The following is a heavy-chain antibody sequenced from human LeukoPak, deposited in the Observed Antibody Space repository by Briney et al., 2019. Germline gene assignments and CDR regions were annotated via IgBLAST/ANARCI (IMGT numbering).Heavy chain of an antibody. J-gene: IGHJ4*02. Sequence: PGGSLRLSCSASGFTSSSYTMNWIRQAPGKGQEWVSSISPSSSMMHYADSVRGRFTISRDNAKNSLYLQMNSLRDEDTAVYYCASRRGFDDWGQGTLVTVSS. V-gene: IGHV3-48*02. CDR2: ISPSSSMM. CDR3: ASRRGFDD. CDR1: GFTSSSYT. D-gene: IGHD3-10*01.